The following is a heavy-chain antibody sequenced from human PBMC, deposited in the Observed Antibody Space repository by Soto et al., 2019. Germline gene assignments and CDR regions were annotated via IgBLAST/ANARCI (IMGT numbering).Heavy chain of an antibody. CDR3: ARWENWNYFYFDY. Sequence: PSETLSLTCTASGGSIISYYCIYSRHPPWKGLEWIGYIYYSGSTNYNPSLKSRVTISVDTSKNQFSLKLSSVTAADTAVYYCARWENWNYFYFDYWGQGTLVTVSS. J-gene: IGHJ4*02. D-gene: IGHD1-7*01. CDR2: IYYSGST. CDR1: GGSIISYY. V-gene: IGHV4-59*01.